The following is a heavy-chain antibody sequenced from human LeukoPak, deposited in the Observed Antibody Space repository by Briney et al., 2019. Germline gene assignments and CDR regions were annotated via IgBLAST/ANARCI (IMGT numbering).Heavy chain of an antibody. Sequence: SETLSLTCTVSGGSISTYYWSWIRQPPGKGLEWIGYIYYSGSTNYSPSLKSRVTISIDTSKNQFSLKLTSVTAADAAVYYCARNGGSYTFDIWGQGTMVTVSS. D-gene: IGHD1-26*01. CDR1: GGSISTYY. CDR2: IYYSGST. J-gene: IGHJ3*02. V-gene: IGHV4-59*01. CDR3: ARNGGSYTFDI.